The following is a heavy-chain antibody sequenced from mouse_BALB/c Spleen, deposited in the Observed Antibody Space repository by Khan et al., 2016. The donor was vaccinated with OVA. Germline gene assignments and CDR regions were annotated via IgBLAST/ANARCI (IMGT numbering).Heavy chain of an antibody. V-gene: IGHV2-2*02. J-gene: IGHJ3*01. CDR3: ARRGYDYGRGALFAY. D-gene: IGHD2-4*01. CDR2: IWSAGST. CDR1: GFSLTNYS. Sequence: QVQLTESGPGLVQPSQSLSITCTVSGFSLTNYSVHWVRQSPGKGLEWLGVIWSAGSTDYNAAFISRLTIRKDNSRSQVFFKMNSLQPNDTAIYYCARRGYDYGRGALFAYWGQGTLVTVSA.